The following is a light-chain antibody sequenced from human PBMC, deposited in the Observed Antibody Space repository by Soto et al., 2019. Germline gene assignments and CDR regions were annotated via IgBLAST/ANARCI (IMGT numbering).Light chain of an antibody. V-gene: IGLV3-1*01. Sequence: SYELTQPPSVSVSPGQTANITCSGDKLGDKYACWYQQKPGQSPVLVIYQDTKRPPGIPERFSGSNSGNTATLTISGTQAMDEADYYCQAWDSSVVFGGGTKLTVL. J-gene: IGLJ3*02. CDR1: KLGDKY. CDR2: QDT. CDR3: QAWDSSVV.